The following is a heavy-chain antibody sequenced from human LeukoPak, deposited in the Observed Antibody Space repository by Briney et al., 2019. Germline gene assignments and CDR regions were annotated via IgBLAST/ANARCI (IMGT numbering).Heavy chain of an antibody. J-gene: IGHJ4*02. CDR1: GFTFSSYA. Sequence: GGSLRLSCAASGFTFSSYAMHWVRQAPGKGLEWVAVISYDGSNKYYADSVKGRFTISRDNSKNTLYLQMNSLRAEDTAVYYCAKEVTMVRGVNPTYWGQGTLVTVSS. V-gene: IGHV3-30*04. D-gene: IGHD3-10*01. CDR2: ISYDGSNK. CDR3: AKEVTMVRGVNPTY.